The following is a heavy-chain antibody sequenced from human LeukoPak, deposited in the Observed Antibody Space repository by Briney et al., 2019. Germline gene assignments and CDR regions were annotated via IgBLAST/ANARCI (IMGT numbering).Heavy chain of an antibody. CDR1: GFTFSSYA. CDR2: ISYDGSNK. CDR3: ARDSTIPH. D-gene: IGHD3-3*01. Sequence: GGSLRLSCAASGFTFSSYAMHWVRQAPGKGLEWVAVISYDGSNKYYADSVKGRFTISRDNSKNTLYLQMNSLRAEDTAVYYCARDSTIPHWGQGTLVTVSS. J-gene: IGHJ1*01. V-gene: IGHV3-30-3*01.